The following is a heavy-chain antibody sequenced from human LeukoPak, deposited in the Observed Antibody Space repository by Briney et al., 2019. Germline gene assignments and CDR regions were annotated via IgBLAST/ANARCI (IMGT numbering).Heavy chain of an antibody. Sequence: SETLSLTCTVSGYSISSGYYWGWIRQPPGKGLEWIGSIYHSGSTYYNPSLKSRVTISVDTSKNQLSLKLSSVTAADTAVYYCASLCGGDCPLGDFWGQGTLVNVSS. CDR1: GYSISSGYY. CDR2: IYHSGST. V-gene: IGHV4-38-2*02. D-gene: IGHD2-21*02. CDR3: ASLCGGDCPLGDF. J-gene: IGHJ4*02.